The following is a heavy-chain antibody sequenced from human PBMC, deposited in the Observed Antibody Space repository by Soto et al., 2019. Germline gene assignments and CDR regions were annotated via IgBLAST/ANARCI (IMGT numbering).Heavy chain of an antibody. D-gene: IGHD3-3*01. V-gene: IGHV1-69*02. CDR1: GGTFSSYT. Sequence: QVQLVQSGAEVKKPGSSVKVSCKASGGTFSSYTISWVRQAPGQGPEWMGRIIPILGIANYAQKFQGRVTITADKSTSTAYMELSSLRSEDTAVYYCARSGYDFWSGYPYYYYMDVWGKGTTVTVSS. J-gene: IGHJ6*03. CDR2: IIPILGIA. CDR3: ARSGYDFWSGYPYYYYMDV.